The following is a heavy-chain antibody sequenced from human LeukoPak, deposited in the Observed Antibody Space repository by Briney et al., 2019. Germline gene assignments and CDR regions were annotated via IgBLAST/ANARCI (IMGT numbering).Heavy chain of an antibody. D-gene: IGHD2-15*01. CDR1: GFTFGDYG. V-gene: IGHV3-21*01. CDR3: ARGPSVVVAATGFYYYYYMDV. Sequence: PGRSLRLSCTASGFTFGDYGMSWFRQAPGKGLEWVSSISSSSSYIYYADSVKGRFTISRDNAKNSLYLQMNSLRAEDTAVYYCARGPSVVVAATGFYYYYYMDVWGKGTTVTVSS. CDR2: ISSSSSYI. J-gene: IGHJ6*03.